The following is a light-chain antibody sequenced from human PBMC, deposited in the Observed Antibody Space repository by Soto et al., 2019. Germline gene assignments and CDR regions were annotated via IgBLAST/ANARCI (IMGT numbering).Light chain of an antibody. CDR1: QSISTW. J-gene: IGKJ4*01. CDR2: KAS. Sequence: DIQMTQSPSTLSASVGDRVTITCRASQSISTWLAWYQQKPGKDPKLLIYKASSLEGGVPSRFGGSGSGTLFTITISSLHPDDFATYYCQQYDTYPLTFGGGTTVDIK. CDR3: QQYDTYPLT. V-gene: IGKV1-5*03.